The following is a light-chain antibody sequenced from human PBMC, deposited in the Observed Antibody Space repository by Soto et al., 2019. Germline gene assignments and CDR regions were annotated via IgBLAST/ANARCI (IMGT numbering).Light chain of an antibody. V-gene: IGKV3-11*01. Sequence: EIVLTQSPATLSLSPGERATLSCRASQSVSSYLAWYQQKPGQAPRLLIYDASNRATGIPARFSGSGSGTDFTLTISSLEPEDFVVCYCQQRSNWPPWYTFGQGTKLEIK. CDR2: DAS. CDR1: QSVSSY. J-gene: IGKJ2*01. CDR3: QQRSNWPPWYT.